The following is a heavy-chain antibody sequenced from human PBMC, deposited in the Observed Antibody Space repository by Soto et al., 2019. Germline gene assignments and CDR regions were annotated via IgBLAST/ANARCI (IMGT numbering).Heavy chain of an antibody. D-gene: IGHD6-13*01. CDR3: ARVVIAAADLNWFDP. J-gene: IGHJ5*02. Sequence: SVKVSCKASGGTFSSYAISWVRQAPGQGLEWMGGIIPIFGTANYAQKFQGRVTITADESTSTAYMELSSLRSEDTAVYYCARVVIAAADLNWFDPWGQGTLVTVSS. V-gene: IGHV1-69*13. CDR1: GGTFSSYA. CDR2: IIPIFGTA.